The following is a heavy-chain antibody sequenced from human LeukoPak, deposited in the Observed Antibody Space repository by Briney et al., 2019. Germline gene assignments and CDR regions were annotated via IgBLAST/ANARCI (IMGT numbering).Heavy chain of an antibody. CDR1: GYTLTELS. V-gene: IGHV1-24*01. CDR2: FDPEDGET. D-gene: IGHD1-26*01. CDR3: ATDSGSYFYFDY. Sequence: GASVKVSCKVSGYTLTELSMHWVRQAPGKGLEWMGGFDPEDGETIYAQKFQGRVTMTEDTFTDTAYMELSSLRSEDTAVYYCATDSGSYFYFDYWGQGTLVTVSS. J-gene: IGHJ4*02.